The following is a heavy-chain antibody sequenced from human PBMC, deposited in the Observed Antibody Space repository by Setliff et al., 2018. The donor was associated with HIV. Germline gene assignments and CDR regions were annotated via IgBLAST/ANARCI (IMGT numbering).Heavy chain of an antibody. D-gene: IGHD6-25*01. V-gene: IGHV4-4*02. Sequence: SETLSLTCAVSGDSISTGNWWSWVRQPPGKGLEWIGEIYHSGSTNYNPSLKSRVTLSVDKSNNQFSLKLTSVTAADTAVYYCAARPAAEFFEHWGQGALVTVSS. CDR1: GDSISTGNW. CDR2: IYHSGST. J-gene: IGHJ4*02. CDR3: AARPAAEFFEH.